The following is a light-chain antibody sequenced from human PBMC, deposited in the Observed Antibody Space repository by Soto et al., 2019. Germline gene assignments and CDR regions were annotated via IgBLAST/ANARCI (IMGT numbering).Light chain of an antibody. CDR3: QQFNDYPIT. J-gene: IGKJ5*01. CDR1: QGISSY. Sequence: DIQMTQSPSAMSASEGDRVTITCRASQGISSYLAWYQQKPGKAPKLLMYAASTLQRGVPSRFSGSGSWTEFTLAISSLQPEDFATYYCQQFNDYPITFGQGTRLEIK. CDR2: AAS. V-gene: IGKV1-9*01.